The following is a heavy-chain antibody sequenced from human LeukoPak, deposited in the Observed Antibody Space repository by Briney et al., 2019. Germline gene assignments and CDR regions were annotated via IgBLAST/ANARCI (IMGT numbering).Heavy chain of an antibody. V-gene: IGHV3-7*01. J-gene: IGHJ3*02. CDR2: IKEDGSET. CDR3: ARDPRLHAFDI. Sequence: GESLRLSCVASGFIFKKYWMNWVRQVPGKGLECLANIKEDGSETYYADSVKGRFTISRDNAKNSLYLQMNSLRAEDTAVYYCARDPRLHAFDIWGQGTMVTVSS. CDR1: GFIFKKYW.